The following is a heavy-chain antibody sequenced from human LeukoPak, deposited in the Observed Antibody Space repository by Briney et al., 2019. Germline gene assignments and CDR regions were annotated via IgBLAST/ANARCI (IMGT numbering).Heavy chain of an antibody. CDR3: ARGRYSSRNLYCMDV. CDR1: GYTFTSYD. J-gene: IGHJ6*03. V-gene: IGHV1-8*01. D-gene: IGHD6-13*01. CDR2: MNPNSGNT. Sequence: ASVKVSCKASGYTFTSYDINWVRQATGQGLEWMGWMNPNSGNTGYAQKFQGRVTMTRNTSISTAYMELSSLRSEDTAVYYCARGRYSSRNLYCMDVWGKGTTVTISS.